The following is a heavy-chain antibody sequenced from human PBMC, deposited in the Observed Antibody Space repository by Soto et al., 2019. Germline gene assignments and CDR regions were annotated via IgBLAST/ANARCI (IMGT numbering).Heavy chain of an antibody. Sequence: SETLSLTSTVSGGSISSGGYYWSWIRQHPGKGLEWIGYIYYSGSTYYNPSLKSRVTISVDTSKNQFSLKLSSVTAADTAVYYCARAGFNYGVYYYYYYMDVWGKGTTVTVSS. J-gene: IGHJ6*03. V-gene: IGHV4-31*03. CDR3: ARAGFNYGVYYYYYYMDV. CDR1: GGSISSGGYY. CDR2: IYYSGST. D-gene: IGHD4-17*01.